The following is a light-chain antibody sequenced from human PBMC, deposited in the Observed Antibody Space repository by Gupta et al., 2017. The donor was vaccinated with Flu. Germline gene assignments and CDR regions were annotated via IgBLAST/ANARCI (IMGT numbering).Light chain of an antibody. CDR2: DNR. J-gene: IGLJ1*01. CDR3: GTWDSRRSGYV. Sequence: QSVLTQPPSISAAPGQEVTISCSGSSSNIGSNFVSWYQQFPGTAPKPLIFDNRQRPSGIPDRFSGAKSGTSATLRITGLQTGDEADYYCGTWDSRRSGYVFGPGTKVTV. V-gene: IGLV1-51*01. CDR1: SSNIGSNF.